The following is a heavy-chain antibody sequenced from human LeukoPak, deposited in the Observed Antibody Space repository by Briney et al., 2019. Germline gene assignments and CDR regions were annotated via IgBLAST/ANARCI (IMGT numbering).Heavy chain of an antibody. Sequence: GGSLRLSCAASGFTFSSYAMSWVRQAPGKGLEWVSATSGSGGATYYADSVKGRFTISGDNSKNTLYLEMNSLRAEDTAIYYCAKSATGTTSNWFDPWGKGTLVTVSS. D-gene: IGHD1-7*01. V-gene: IGHV3-23*01. CDR3: AKSATGTTSNWFDP. CDR2: TSGSGGAT. CDR1: GFTFSSYA. J-gene: IGHJ5*02.